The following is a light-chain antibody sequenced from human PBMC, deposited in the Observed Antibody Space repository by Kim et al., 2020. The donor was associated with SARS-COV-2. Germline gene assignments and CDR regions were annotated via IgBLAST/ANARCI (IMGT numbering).Light chain of an antibody. J-gene: IGLJ3*02. Sequence: QSALTQPASVSGSPGQSITVSCTGTSSDVGGYDYVSWHQQHPGKAPKLMIYEVTNRPSGISSRFSGSKSGNTASLTISGLQAEDEADYYCCSYTTSGTWVFGGGTKLTVL. CDR3: CSYTTSGTWV. CDR1: SSDVGGYDY. CDR2: EVT. V-gene: IGLV2-14*01.